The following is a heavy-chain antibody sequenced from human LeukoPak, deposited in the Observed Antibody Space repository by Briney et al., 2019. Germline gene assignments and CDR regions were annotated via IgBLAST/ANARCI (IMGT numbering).Heavy chain of an antibody. D-gene: IGHD1-1*01. CDR3: AKVIMRNDVVLDY. Sequence: PGGSLRLSCAASGFTFSSYAMHWVRQAPGKGLEWVAGISYDGSSQKYADSVKSRFTISRDNFKSTLSLQMNSLRPEDTAVYYCAKVIMRNDVVLDYWGQGTLVTVSS. CDR2: ISYDGSSQ. J-gene: IGHJ4*02. V-gene: IGHV3-30*04. CDR1: GFTFSSYA.